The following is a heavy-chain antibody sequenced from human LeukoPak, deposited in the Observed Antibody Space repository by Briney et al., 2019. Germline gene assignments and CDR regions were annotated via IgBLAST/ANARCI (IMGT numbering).Heavy chain of an antibody. J-gene: IGHJ1*01. V-gene: IGHV3-33*01. CDR2: IWYDGSNK. CDR3: ATTASRGPQSAEYFQY. CDR1: GFTFSNYG. Sequence: PGRALRLSCAASGFTFSNYGMHWVRQAPGKGLEWVAGIWYDGSNKYCSDSVKGRFTISRDNSKNTLYLQMNSLRVEDTAVYYCATTASRGPQSAEYFQYWGQGTLVTVSS.